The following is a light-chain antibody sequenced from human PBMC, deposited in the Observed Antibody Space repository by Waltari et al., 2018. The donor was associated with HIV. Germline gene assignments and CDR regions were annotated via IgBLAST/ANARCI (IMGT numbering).Light chain of an antibody. CDR2: DAS. CDR3: QQYKNWPLYT. Sequence: EVVMTQSPATLSVSPGERATLSCRASQSVSTSLAWYQQKPGQAPRLLIYDASTGVTGLPARFSGSGSGTEFTLTISSLQSEDFALYYCQQYKNWPLYTFGQGTKLEI. J-gene: IGKJ2*01. CDR1: QSVSTS. V-gene: IGKV3-15*01.